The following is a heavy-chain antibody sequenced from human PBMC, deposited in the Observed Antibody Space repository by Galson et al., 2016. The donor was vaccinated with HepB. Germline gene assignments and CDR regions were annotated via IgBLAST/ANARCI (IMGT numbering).Heavy chain of an antibody. D-gene: IGHD5/OR15-5a*01. J-gene: IGHJ6*02. V-gene: IGHV3-9*01. CDR1: GFTFDDYP. Sequence: SLRLSCAASGFTFDDYPMHWVRQAPGKGLEWVSGISWSGGIIGYADSVKGRFTISRDNAKNSLYLQMNSLRPEDTALYYCAKDQCPRGAYYCGMDVWGQGTTVTVSS. CDR2: ISWSGGII. CDR3: AKDQCPRGAYYCGMDV.